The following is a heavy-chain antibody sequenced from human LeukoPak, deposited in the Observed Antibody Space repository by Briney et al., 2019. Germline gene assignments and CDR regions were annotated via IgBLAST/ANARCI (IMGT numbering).Heavy chain of an antibody. J-gene: IGHJ4*02. Sequence: HTGGSLRLSCAASGFAFSSYAMSWVRQAPGKGLEWVSALSGSGDSTYYADSVKGRFTISRDNSKNTLYLQMNSLRAEDTAVYYCAKDSYDTSGSRLDYWGQGTLVTVSA. D-gene: IGHD3-22*01. V-gene: IGHV3-23*01. CDR2: LSGSGDST. CDR1: GFAFSSYA. CDR3: AKDSYDTSGSRLDY.